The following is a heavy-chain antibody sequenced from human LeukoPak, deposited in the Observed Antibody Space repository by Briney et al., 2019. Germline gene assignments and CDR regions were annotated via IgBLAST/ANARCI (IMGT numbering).Heavy chain of an antibody. Sequence: ASVKVSCMASGYTFTGFYIHWVRQAPGQGLEWMGWINPNSGDTNHPQKFQGRVTMTRATSITTAYMELRSLTSDDTAVYYCARDRTYYDSTGRLGYWGQGTLVTVSS. J-gene: IGHJ4*02. CDR1: GYTFTGFY. D-gene: IGHD3-22*01. V-gene: IGHV1-2*02. CDR3: ARDRTYYDSTGRLGY. CDR2: INPNSGDT.